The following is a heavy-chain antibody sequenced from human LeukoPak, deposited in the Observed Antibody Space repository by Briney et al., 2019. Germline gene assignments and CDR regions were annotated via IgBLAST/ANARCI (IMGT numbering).Heavy chain of an antibody. V-gene: IGHV3-30*18. CDR1: GFTFRNYV. CDR2: TSSDLNVK. Sequence: PGGSLRLSCAASGFTFRNYVIHWVRQAPGKGLEWVAVTSSDLNVKLYADSVKGRFTISRDNSKNTLYLQMNSLRAEDTAVYYCAKDGGDDYSTCFDYWGQGTLVTVSS. CDR3: AKDGGDDYSTCFDY. D-gene: IGHD4-11*01. J-gene: IGHJ4*02.